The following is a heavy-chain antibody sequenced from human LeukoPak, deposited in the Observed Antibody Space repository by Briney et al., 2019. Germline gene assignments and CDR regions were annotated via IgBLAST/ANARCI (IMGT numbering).Heavy chain of an antibody. J-gene: IGHJ4*02. CDR1: GFTFSSYS. CDR3: ARSGYCTNGVCPQNY. CDR2: ISSSSSYI. Sequence: PGGSLRLSCAASGFTFSSYSMNRVRQAPGKGLEWVSSISSSSSYIYYADSVKGRFTISRDNAKNSLYLQMNSLRAEDTAVYYCARSGYCTNGVCPQNYWGQGTLVTVSS. V-gene: IGHV3-21*01. D-gene: IGHD2-8*01.